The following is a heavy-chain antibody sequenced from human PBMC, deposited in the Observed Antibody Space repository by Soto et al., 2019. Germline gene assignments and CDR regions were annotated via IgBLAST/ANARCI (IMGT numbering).Heavy chain of an antibody. CDR3: ARHKYLSVRPNVGSFDY. Sequence: GESLKISCKGSGYSFTSYWIGWVRQMPGKGLEWMGIIYPGDSDTRYSPYFQGQVSISADKTISTAYLQWSSLKASDTAMYFFARHKYLSVRPNVGSFDYWGQGTLVTVSS. J-gene: IGHJ4*02. V-gene: IGHV5-51*01. D-gene: IGHD3-9*01. CDR1: GYSFTSYW. CDR2: IYPGDSDT.